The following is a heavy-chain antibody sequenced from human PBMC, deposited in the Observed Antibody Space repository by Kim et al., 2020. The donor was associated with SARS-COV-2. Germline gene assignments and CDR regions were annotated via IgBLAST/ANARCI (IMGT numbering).Heavy chain of an antibody. D-gene: IGHD4-17*01. Sequence: YSEYVKRRFTISRDNSENTVYIQKNSLRVEDTALYYCARAPGTNLNGMNLWGQGTTVTVSS. V-gene: IGHV3-53*01. J-gene: IGHJ6*02. CDR3: ARAPGTNLNGMNL.